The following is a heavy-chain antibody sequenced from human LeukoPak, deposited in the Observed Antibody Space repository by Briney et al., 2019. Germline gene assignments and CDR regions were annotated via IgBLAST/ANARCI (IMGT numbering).Heavy chain of an antibody. CDR2: ISAYNGNT. V-gene: IGHV1-18*01. CDR1: GYTFTSYG. Sequence: ASVKVSCKASGYTFTSYGISWVRQAPGQGLEWMGWISAYNGNTNYAQKLQGRVTMTTDTSTSTAYMELRSLRSDDTAVYYCARALHGSGSYSAFDIWGQGTMVTVSS. CDR3: ARALHGSGSYSAFDI. J-gene: IGHJ3*02. D-gene: IGHD3-10*01.